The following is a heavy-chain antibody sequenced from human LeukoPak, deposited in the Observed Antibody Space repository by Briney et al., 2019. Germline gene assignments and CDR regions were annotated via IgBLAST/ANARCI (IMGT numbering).Heavy chain of an antibody. J-gene: IGHJ4*02. CDR1: GGSISSGSYY. D-gene: IGHD4-11*01. Sequence: PSETLSLTCTVSGGSISSGSYYWSWIRQPAGKGLEWIGRIYTSGSTNYNPSLKSRVTISVDTSKNQFSLKLSSVTAADTAVYYCARESGLIQSLFDYWGQGTLVTVSS. V-gene: IGHV4-61*02. CDR2: IYTSGST. CDR3: ARESGLIQSLFDY.